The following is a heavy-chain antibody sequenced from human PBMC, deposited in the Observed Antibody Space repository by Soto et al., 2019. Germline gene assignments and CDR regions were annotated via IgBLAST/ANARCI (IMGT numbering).Heavy chain of an antibody. V-gene: IGHV3-23*01. D-gene: IGHD1-26*01. CDR2: MIGDGTSV. J-gene: IGHJ4*02. Sequence: EVQLLESGGGLAQPGGSLRLSCAASGFSFRIYAMNWVRQAPGKGLEWVSVMIGDGTSVDYADSVRGRFTISRDNAKNTLYLQMNNLRTEDTAVYYCAKDLRPDGRYDLDSWGQGTLVTVSS. CDR1: GFSFRIYA. CDR3: AKDLRPDGRYDLDS.